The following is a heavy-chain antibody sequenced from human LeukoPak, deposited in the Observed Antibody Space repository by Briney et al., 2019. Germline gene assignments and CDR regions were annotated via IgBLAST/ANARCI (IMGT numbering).Heavy chain of an antibody. D-gene: IGHD3-10*01. CDR1: AGSISSSPYY. CDR3: VKTISMVRGVLADAFDI. V-gene: IGHV4-39*01. J-gene: IGHJ3*02. CDR2: VYFTGST. Sequence: RPSETLSLICAVSAGSISSSPYYWGWVRQPLGKGLEWIGLVYFTGSTYYHPSLKSRVTISVDTSKNQFSLKVTSVTAADTAVYYCVKTISMVRGVLADAFDIWGQGTTVFVSS.